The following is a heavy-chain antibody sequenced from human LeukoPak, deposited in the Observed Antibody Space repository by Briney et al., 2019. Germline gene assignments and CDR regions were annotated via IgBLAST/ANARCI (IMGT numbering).Heavy chain of an antibody. Sequence: SETLSLTCTVSGGSISSSSYYWGWIRQPPGKGLEWIGSIYYSGSTYYNPSLKSRVTISVDTSKNQFSLKLSSVTAADTAVYYCATNGGYDFWSGYVLSVRFDPWGQGTLVTVSS. D-gene: IGHD3-3*01. CDR2: IYYSGST. J-gene: IGHJ5*02. CDR3: ATNGGYDFWSGYVLSVRFDP. V-gene: IGHV4-39*07. CDR1: GGSISSSSYY.